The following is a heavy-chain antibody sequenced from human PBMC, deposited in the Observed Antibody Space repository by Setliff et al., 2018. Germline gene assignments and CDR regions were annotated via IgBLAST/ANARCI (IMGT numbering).Heavy chain of an antibody. CDR2: IYTSGST. CDR1: GGSISSGSYY. V-gene: IGHV4-61*09. J-gene: IGHJ3*02. Sequence: SETLSLTCTVSGGSISSGSYYWSWIRQPAGKGLEWIGHIYTSGSTNYNPSLKSRVTISVDTSKNQFSLKLSSVTAADTAVYYCARSVVVIAYDAFDIWGQGTMVTVSS. D-gene: IGHD2-21*01. CDR3: ARSVVVIAYDAFDI.